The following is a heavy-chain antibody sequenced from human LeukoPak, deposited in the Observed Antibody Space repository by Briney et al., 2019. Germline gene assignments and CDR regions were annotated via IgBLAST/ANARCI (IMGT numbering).Heavy chain of an antibody. Sequence: PSETLSLTCAVYGGSFSGYYWSWIRQPPGKGLEWIGEINHYGSTNYNPSLKSRVTISVDTSKNQLSLKLSSVTAADTAVYYCARQGLLWFPRLIDYWGQGTLVTVSS. V-gene: IGHV4-34*01. D-gene: IGHD3-10*01. CDR2: INHYGST. J-gene: IGHJ4*02. CDR3: ARQGLLWFPRLIDY. CDR1: GGSFSGYY.